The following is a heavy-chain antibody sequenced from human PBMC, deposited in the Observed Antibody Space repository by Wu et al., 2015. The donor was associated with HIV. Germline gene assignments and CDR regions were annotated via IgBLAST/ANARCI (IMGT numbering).Heavy chain of an antibody. CDR2: IIPIFGTA. V-gene: IGHV1-69*05. CDR1: GGTFSSYA. D-gene: IGHD3-22*01. Sequence: QVQLVQSGAEVKKPGSSVKVSCKASGGTFSSYAISWVRQAPGQGLEWMGGIIPIFGTANYAQKFQGRVTITTDESTSTAYMELSSLRSEDTAVYYCARVTHGGYYYDSSGYYLSVWGQGDNGHRLF. J-gene: IGHJ3*01. CDR3: ARVTHGGYYYDSSGYYLSV.